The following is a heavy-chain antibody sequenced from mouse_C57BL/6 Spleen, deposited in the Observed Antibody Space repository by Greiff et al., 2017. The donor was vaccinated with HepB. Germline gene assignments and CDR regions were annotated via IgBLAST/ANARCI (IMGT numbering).Heavy chain of an antibody. CDR1: GFTFSSYA. V-gene: IGHV5-9-1*02. CDR3: TRDYGYYWYFDV. J-gene: IGHJ1*03. D-gene: IGHD2-2*01. Sequence: EVQGVESGEGLVKPGGSLKLSCAASGFTFSSYAMSWVRQTPEKRLEWVAYISSGGDYIYYADTVKGRFTISRDNARNTLYLQMSSLKSEDTAMYYCTRDYGYYWYFDVWGTGTTVTVSS. CDR2: ISSGGDYI.